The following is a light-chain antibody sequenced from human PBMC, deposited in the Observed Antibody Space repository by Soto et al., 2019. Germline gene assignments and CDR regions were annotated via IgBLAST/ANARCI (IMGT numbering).Light chain of an antibody. Sequence: DIPMTQSPSTLSASVGDRVTITCRASQNINNWLAWYQQKSGKAPKLLIYKASGLQNGVPARFSGGGSGTEFTLTISSLQPEDFATYYCQQYDTYVWTFGQGTTVDMK. J-gene: IGKJ1*01. CDR1: QNINNW. CDR3: QQYDTYVWT. V-gene: IGKV1-5*03. CDR2: KAS.